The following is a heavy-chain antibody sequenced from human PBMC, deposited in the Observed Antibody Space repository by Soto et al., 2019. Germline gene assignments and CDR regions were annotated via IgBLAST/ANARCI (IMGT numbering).Heavy chain of an antibody. CDR1: GFTFSNYA. Sequence: EVQLLESGGGLVQPGGSLRLSCAASGFTFSNYAMTWVRQAPGKGLEWVSVITGSGGGTYFVYSVKGRFTISRDNSKNTVYLQMNSLRAEDTAVYYCAKRSLTAAGFDYWGQGTLVAVSS. CDR3: AKRSLTAAGFDY. V-gene: IGHV3-23*01. J-gene: IGHJ4*02. CDR2: ITGSGGGT. D-gene: IGHD6-13*01.